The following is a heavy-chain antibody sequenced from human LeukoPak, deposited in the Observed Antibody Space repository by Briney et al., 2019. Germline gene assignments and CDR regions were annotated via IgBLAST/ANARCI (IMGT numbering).Heavy chain of an antibody. D-gene: IGHD6-6*01. J-gene: IGHJ4*02. CDR3: ARTELYSSSSEWSNYFDY. CDR1: GFSLSTSGMC. CDR2: IDWDDDK. Sequence: SGPALVKPTQTLTLTCTFSGFSLSTSGMCVSWIRQPPGKALEWLARIDWDDDKYYSTSLKTRLTISKDTSKNQVVLTMTNMDPVDTATYYCARTELYSSSSEWSNYFDYWGQGTLVTVSS. V-gene: IGHV2-70*11.